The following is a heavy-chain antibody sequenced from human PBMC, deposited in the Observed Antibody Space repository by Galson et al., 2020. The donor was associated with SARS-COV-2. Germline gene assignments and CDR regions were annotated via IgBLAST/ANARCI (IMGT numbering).Heavy chain of an antibody. CDR1: GFTVFSNY. CDR2: IYSDGST. Sequence: GGSLRLSCVASGFTVFSNYMSWVRQAPGKGLEWVSVIYSDGSTYYADSVKGRFTISRDSSKNTVFLRMNSLGVEDSAVYYCARERASAGTRYFDPWGQGTLVTVSS. J-gene: IGHJ5*02. V-gene: IGHV3-53*01. CDR3: ARERASAGTRYFDP. D-gene: IGHD6-13*01.